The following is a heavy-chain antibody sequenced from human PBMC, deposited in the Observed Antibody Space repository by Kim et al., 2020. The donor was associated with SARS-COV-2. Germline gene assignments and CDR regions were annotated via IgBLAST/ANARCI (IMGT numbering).Heavy chain of an antibody. D-gene: IGHD3-22*01. CDR2: IKSKTDGGTT. J-gene: IGHJ1*01. CDR1: GFTFTNAW. V-gene: IGHV3-15*01. CDR3: TGLPYDNSAYRRYFQD. Sequence: GGSLRLSCAASGFTFTNAWMSWVRQAPGKGLEWIGRIKSKTDGGTTDYAAPVKGRFTISRDDSKNTLYLQMNSLKIEDTAVYYCTGLPYDNSAYRRYFQDWGQGTLVTVSS.